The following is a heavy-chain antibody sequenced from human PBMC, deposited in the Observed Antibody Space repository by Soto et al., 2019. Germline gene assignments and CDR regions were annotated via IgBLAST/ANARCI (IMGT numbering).Heavy chain of an antibody. CDR1: GFAFHGYA. V-gene: IGHV3-33*01. D-gene: IGHD3-9*01. CDR2: IWYDGSTE. J-gene: IGHJ4*01. Sequence: QVQLVESGGGVVQPGGSLRLSCAASGFAFHGYAMHWVRQAPGKGLEWVAVIWYDGSTEYYIDSVKGRFAISRDNSKNTLYLQVNSLRAEDTAVYYCARDRTIRYFDYWGHGTPVIVSS. CDR3: ARDRTIRYFDY.